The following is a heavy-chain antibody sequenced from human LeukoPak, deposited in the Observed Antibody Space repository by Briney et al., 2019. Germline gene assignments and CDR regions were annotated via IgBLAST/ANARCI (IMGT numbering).Heavy chain of an antibody. J-gene: IGHJ4*02. D-gene: IGHD3-10*01. CDR2: IYYSGST. Sequence: SETLSLTCTVSGGSISSYYWSWIRQPPGKGLEWIGYIYYSGSTNYNPSPKSRVTISVDTSKNQFSLKLTSVSAADTAVYYCARRRASGFGELLDFWGQGTLVTVSS. CDR3: ARRRASGFGELLDF. CDR1: GGSISSYY. V-gene: IGHV4-59*08.